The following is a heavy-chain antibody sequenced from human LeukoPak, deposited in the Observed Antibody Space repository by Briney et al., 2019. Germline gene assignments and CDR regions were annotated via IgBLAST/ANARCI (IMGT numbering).Heavy chain of an antibody. CDR1: GGSISSYY. V-gene: IGHV4-4*07. Sequence: SETLSLTCTVSGGSISSYYWSWIRQPAGKGLEWIGRIYTSGSTNYNPSLKSRVTMSVDTSKNQFSLKLSSVTAADTAVYYCARGYCSSTSCPDDAFDIWGQGTMVTVSS. CDR3: ARGYCSSTSCPDDAFDI. CDR2: IYTSGST. D-gene: IGHD2-2*01. J-gene: IGHJ3*02.